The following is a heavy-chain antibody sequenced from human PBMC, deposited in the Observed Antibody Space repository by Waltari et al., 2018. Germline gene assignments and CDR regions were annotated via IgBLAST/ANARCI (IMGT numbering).Heavy chain of an antibody. CDR1: GGTLRSLP. D-gene: IGHD3-22*01. Sequence: QVQLVQSGAEVKKPGSSVKVYCKASGGTLRSLPTAWLQQAPGQGLEWMGGIIPILGIANYAQKFQGRVTITADESTSTAYMELSSLRSEDTAVYYCARDTYYYDSSGYYPPFDYWGQGTLVTVSS. J-gene: IGHJ4*02. CDR3: ARDTYYYDSSGYYPPFDY. CDR2: IIPILGIA. V-gene: IGHV1-69*04.